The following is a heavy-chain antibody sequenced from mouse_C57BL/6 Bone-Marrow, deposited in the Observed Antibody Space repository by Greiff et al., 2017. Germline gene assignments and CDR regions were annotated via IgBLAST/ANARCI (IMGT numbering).Heavy chain of an antibody. Sequence: QVQLQQPGAELVKPGASVKLSCKASGYTFTSYWMHWVKQRPGQGLEWIGMIHPNSGSTNYNEKFKSKATLTVDKSSSTAYMQLSSLTSEDSGVYYCAREGGELRGYFDYWGQGTTLTVSS. CDR3: AREGGELRGYFDY. CDR2: IHPNSGST. D-gene: IGHD1-1*01. J-gene: IGHJ2*01. V-gene: IGHV1-64*01. CDR1: GYTFTSYW.